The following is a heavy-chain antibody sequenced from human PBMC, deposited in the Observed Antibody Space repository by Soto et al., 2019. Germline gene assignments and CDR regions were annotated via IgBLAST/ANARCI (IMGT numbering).Heavy chain of an antibody. CDR2: IYYSGST. V-gene: IGHV4-61*08. CDR3: ATTEYCSGGSCYSTFDY. J-gene: IGHJ4*02. D-gene: IGHD2-15*01. CDR1: GGSISSGGYY. Sequence: SETLSLTCSVSGGSISSGGYYWSWVRQHQENGLEWIGYIYYSGSTNYNPSLKSRVTISVDTSKNQFSLKLSSVTAADTAVYYCATTEYCSGGSCYSTFDYWGQGTLVTVSS.